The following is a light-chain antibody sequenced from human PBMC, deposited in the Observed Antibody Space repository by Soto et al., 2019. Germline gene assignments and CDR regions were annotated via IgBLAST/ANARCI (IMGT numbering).Light chain of an antibody. CDR1: QSFGNN. J-gene: IGKJ3*01. CDR2: GAS. CDR3: QQYNNWPFT. Sequence: IVMTQSPATLSVSPGERATLSCRASQSFGNNLAWYQQKPGQAPRLLIYGASTRATGIPARFSGSGSGTEFTLTISSLQSEDFAIYSCQQYNNWPFTFGRGTKVDIK. V-gene: IGKV3D-15*01.